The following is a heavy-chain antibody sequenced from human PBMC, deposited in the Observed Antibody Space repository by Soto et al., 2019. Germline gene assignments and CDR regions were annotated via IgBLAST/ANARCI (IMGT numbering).Heavy chain of an antibody. D-gene: IGHD2-15*01. CDR1: GFTFSDYY. CDR2: ISSSSSYT. CDR3: ARVYCSGGSCDYYYYGMDV. J-gene: IGHJ6*02. V-gene: IGHV3-11*06. Sequence: NPGGSLRLSCAASGFTFSDYYMSWIRQAPGKGLEWVSYISSSSSYTNYADSVKGRFTISRDNAKNSLYLQMNSLRAEDTAVYYCARVYCSGGSCDYYYYGMDVWGQGTTVTVSS.